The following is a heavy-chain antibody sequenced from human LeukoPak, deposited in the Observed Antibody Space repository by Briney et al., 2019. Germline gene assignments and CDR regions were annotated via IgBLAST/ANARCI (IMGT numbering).Heavy chain of an antibody. V-gene: IGHV3-30*02. CDR2: IRYDESDK. D-gene: IGHD6-19*01. CDR3: AKDRSSGWYHSHEIDY. J-gene: IGHJ4*02. Sequence: PGGSLRLSCATSGFTFSHYGMHWVRQAPGRGLDWVAHIRYDESDKYYADSVKGRFTISRDISKNTVYLQMNSLRAEDTAVYYCAKDRSSGWYHSHEIDYWGQGTLVTVSS. CDR1: GFTFSHYG.